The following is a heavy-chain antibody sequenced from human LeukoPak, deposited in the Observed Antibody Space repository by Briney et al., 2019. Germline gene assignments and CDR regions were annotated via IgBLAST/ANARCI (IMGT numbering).Heavy chain of an antibody. V-gene: IGHV3-33*01. CDR3: ARDHNHDSPGLGY. CDR1: GFTFSSYG. CDR2: IWFDGSDK. Sequence: PGRSLRLSCAASGFTFSSYGMHWVRQAPGKGLEWVTFIWFDGSDKYYADSVKGRFTISRDNSKNTLYLQMNSLRAEDTAVYYCARDHNHDSPGLGYWGQGTLVTVSS. J-gene: IGHJ4*02. D-gene: IGHD3-22*01.